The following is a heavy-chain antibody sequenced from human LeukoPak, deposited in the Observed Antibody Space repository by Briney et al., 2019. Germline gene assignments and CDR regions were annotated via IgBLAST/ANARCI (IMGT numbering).Heavy chain of an antibody. CDR3: S. Sequence: PSETLSLTCTVSGYSISSGYFWTWIRQPPGKGLEWLGEMNHSGSTTYNPSLKSRVTISVDTSKNQFSLKLNSYCARLVIRAFDSWGQGILVTVSS. J-gene: IGHJ5*01. V-gene: IGHV4-38-2*02. CDR2: MNHSGST. D-gene: IGHD3-9*01. CDR1: GYSISSGYF.